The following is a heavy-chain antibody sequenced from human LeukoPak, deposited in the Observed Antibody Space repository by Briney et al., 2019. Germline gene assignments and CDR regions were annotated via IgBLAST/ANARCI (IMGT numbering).Heavy chain of an antibody. V-gene: IGHV3-21*01. CDR2: ISSSSSYI. Sequence: GGSLRLSCAASGFTFSSYSMNWVRQAPGKGLEWVSSISSSSSYIYYADSVKGRFTISRDNAKNSLYLQMNSLRAEDTAVYYCARARYSRSTGWYYGMDVWGQGTTVTVSS. CDR1: GFTFSSYS. D-gene: IGHD1-26*01. CDR3: ARARYSRSTGWYYGMDV. J-gene: IGHJ6*02.